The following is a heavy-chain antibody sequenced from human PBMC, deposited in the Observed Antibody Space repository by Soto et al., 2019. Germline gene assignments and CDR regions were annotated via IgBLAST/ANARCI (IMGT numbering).Heavy chain of an antibody. J-gene: IGHJ6*02. Sequence: LSLTCTVSGGSISSGDYYWSWIRQPPGKGLEWIGYIYYSGSTYYNPSLKSRVTISVDTSKNQFSLKLSSVTAADTAVYYCARDLRITMVRGVYYYYGMDVWGLGTTVTAP. CDR3: ARDLRITMVRGVYYYYGMDV. CDR2: IYYSGST. V-gene: IGHV4-30-4*01. D-gene: IGHD3-10*01. CDR1: GGSISSGDYY.